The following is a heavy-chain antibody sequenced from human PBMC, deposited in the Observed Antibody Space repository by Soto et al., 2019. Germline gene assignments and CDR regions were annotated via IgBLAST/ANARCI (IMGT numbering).Heavy chain of an antibody. D-gene: IGHD3-22*01. J-gene: IGHJ5*02. CDR2: MYYSGIT. V-gene: IGHV4-31*03. CDR1: GGSITNVGYY. CDR3: ARGYSNGYLGNWFDP. Sequence: SETLSLTCTVSGGSITNVGYYWSWIRQHPGKGLEWIGYMYYSGITYYNPSLKSRVTISGDTSNNQFSLKLSSVTAADTAVYYCARGYSNGYLGNWFDPWGQGTLVTVSS.